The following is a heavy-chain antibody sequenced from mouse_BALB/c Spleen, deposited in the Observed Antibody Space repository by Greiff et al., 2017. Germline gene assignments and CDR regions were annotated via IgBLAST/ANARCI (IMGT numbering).Heavy chain of an antibody. J-gene: IGHJ3*01. D-gene: IGHD4-1*01. CDR3: ARDDWDRFAY. CDR2: IWAGGST. V-gene: IGHV2-9*02. CDR1: GFSLTSYG. Sequence: VKLVESGPGLVAPSQSLSITCTVSGFSLTSYGVHWVRQPPGKGLEWLGVIWAGGSTNYNSALMSRLSISKDNSKSQVFLKMNSLQTDDTAMYYCARDDWDRFAYWGQGTLVTVSA.